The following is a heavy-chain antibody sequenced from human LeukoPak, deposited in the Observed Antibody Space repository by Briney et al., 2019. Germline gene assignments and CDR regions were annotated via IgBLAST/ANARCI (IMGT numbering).Heavy chain of an antibody. CDR2: IWYDGRTK. Sequence: GGSLRLSCAASGFTFSNYGMHWVRQAPGKGLEWVALIWYDGRTKFHADSVKGRFTISRDNSKNTLYLQMGSLRDEDTAVYYCAREWGRIAVAGGPGYWGQGSRVTVSS. CDR1: GFTFSNYG. D-gene: IGHD6-19*01. CDR3: AREWGRIAVAGGPGY. V-gene: IGHV3-33*01. J-gene: IGHJ4*02.